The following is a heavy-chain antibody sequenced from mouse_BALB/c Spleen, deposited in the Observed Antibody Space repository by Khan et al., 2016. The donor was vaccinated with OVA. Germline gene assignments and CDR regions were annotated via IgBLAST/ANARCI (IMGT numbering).Heavy chain of an antibody. V-gene: IGHV1-7*01. CDR3: ARRGLRWDFDY. CDR2: INPSTGYT. CDR1: GYTFINYW. Sequence: QIQLVQSGAELAKPGASVKMSCTASGYTFINYWILWVKQRPGQGLEWIGYINPSTGYTEYNQNFQDKATLSADKSSSTAYMQLSSLTSEDSAVYYCARRGLRWDFDYWGQGTTLTVSS. J-gene: IGHJ2*01. D-gene: IGHD1-1*01.